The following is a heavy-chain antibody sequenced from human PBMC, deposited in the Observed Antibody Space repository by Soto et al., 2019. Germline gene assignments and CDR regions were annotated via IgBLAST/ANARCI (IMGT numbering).Heavy chain of an antibody. V-gene: IGHV1-18*01. D-gene: IGHD6-13*01. CDR3: ARGLRGSSSWADAFDI. J-gene: IGHJ3*02. CDR2: ISAYNGNT. Sequence: QVQLVQSGAEVKKPGASVKVSCKASGYTFTTYGITWVRQAPGQGLEWMGWISAYNGNTNYAQKLQGRVTMTIDTSTSTAYMEVRSLRSDDTAVYYCARGLRGSSSWADAFDIWGQGTMVTVSS. CDR1: GYTFTTYG.